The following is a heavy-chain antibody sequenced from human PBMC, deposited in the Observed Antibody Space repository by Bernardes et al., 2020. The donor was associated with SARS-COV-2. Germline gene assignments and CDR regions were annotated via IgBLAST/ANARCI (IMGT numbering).Heavy chain of an antibody. CDR3: ARDCSSTSCYMTGSLDY. J-gene: IGHJ4*02. CDR1: GFTFSDFH. Sequence: GGSLRLSCATSGFTFSDFHMTWIRQAPGTGLEWVSSIDKSGSPIYYADSVKGRFTISRDNAQKSLFLQMNSLRAEDTAVYFCARDCSSTSCYMTGSLDYWGQGALVTVSS. V-gene: IGHV3-11*01. D-gene: IGHD2-2*02. CDR2: IDKSGSPI.